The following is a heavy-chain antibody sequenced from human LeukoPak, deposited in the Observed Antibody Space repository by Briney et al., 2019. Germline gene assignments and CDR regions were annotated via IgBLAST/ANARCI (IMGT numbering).Heavy chain of an antibody. D-gene: IGHD1-26*01. Sequence: GGSLRLSCAASRFAFHVFDMYWVRQAPGKGLEWVSRINSDGGKTYYADSVRGRFTISRDNSKNSLYLQMNSLRTDDAALYYCATWAFYHGLDVWGQGTTVTVSS. J-gene: IGHJ6*02. CDR3: ATWAFYHGLDV. CDR2: INSDGGKT. CDR1: RFAFHVFD. V-gene: IGHV3-43*02.